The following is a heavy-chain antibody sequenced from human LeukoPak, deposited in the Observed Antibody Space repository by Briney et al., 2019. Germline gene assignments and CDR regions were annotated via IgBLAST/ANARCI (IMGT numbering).Heavy chain of an antibody. D-gene: IGHD3-10*01. CDR2: VSYDGSNK. J-gene: IGHJ4*02. CDR1: GFTLSSYA. CDR3: ARDSGYYYGSGSPYDY. Sequence: GGSLRLSCAASGFTLSSYAMHWVRQAPGKGLEWVAVVSYDGSNKYYADSVKGRFTISRDNSKNTLYLQMNSLRAEDTAVYYCARDSGYYYGSGSPYDYWGQGTLVTVSS. V-gene: IGHV3-30-3*01.